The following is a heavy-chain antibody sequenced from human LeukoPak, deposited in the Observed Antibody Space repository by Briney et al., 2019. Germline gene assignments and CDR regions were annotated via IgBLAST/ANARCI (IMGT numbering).Heavy chain of an antibody. CDR2: IYHSGST. D-gene: IGHD2-2*01. CDR3: ARVLRRVEYCSTTSCYLGFDP. V-gene: IGHV4-30-2*01. CDR1: GGSISSGGYY. Sequence: PSETLSLTCTVSGGSISSGGYYWSWIRQPPGKGLEWIGYIYHSGSTYYNPSLKSRVTISVDRSKNQFSLKLSSVTAADTAVYYCARVLRRVEYCSTTSCYLGFDPWGQGTLVTVSS. J-gene: IGHJ5*02.